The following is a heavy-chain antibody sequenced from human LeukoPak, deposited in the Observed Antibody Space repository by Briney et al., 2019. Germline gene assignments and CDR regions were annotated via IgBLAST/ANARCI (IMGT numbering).Heavy chain of an antibody. V-gene: IGHV2-5*01. Sequence: SAPTLVKPTQTLTLTCTFSGFSLSTTGVAVAWIRQPPGKALEWLAVTYWNNDKSYSPSLKNRLTITQDTSKNQVILIMANMDPVDTGTYYCAHKGRGSGSYTMWGQGTLVTVSS. J-gene: IGHJ4*02. CDR2: TYWNNDK. CDR1: GFSLSTTGVA. D-gene: IGHD3-10*01. CDR3: AHKGRGSGSYTM.